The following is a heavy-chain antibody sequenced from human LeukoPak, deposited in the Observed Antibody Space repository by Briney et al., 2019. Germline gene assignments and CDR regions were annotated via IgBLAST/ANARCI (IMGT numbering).Heavy chain of an antibody. Sequence: GGSLRLYCAASGFTFKSFAMSWVRQAPGKGLDWVSGIGHDGRTTFYADSVRGRFTISRDNFRDTLFLQMNSLTAEDTAVYYCAQYSSGWYDYWGQGTLVTVSS. D-gene: IGHD6-19*01. V-gene: IGHV3-23*01. CDR2: IGHDGRTT. CDR1: GFTFKSFA. J-gene: IGHJ4*02. CDR3: AQYSSGWYDY.